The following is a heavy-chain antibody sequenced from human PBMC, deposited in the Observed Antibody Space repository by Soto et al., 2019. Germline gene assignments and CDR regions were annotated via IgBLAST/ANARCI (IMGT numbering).Heavy chain of an antibody. CDR3: ANSPVCSSWYPALEFDD. CDR1: GFTFSSYA. V-gene: IGHV3-30-3*01. CDR2: ISYDGSNK. J-gene: IGHJ4*02. D-gene: IGHD6-13*01. Sequence: PGGSLRLSCAASGFTFSSYAMHWVRQAPGKGLEWVAVISYDGSNKYYADSVKGRFTISRDNSKNTLYLQMNSLRAEDTAVYYCANSPVCSSWYPALEFDDWGQGTLVTV.